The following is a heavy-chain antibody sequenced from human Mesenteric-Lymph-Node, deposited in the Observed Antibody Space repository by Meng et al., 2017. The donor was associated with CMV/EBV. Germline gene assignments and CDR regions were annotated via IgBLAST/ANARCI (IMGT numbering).Heavy chain of an antibody. D-gene: IGHD2-2*01. Sequence: GESLKISCAASGFTFSSYNMHWVRQAPGKGLEWVSSISTSTSYTYHADSLKGRFTISRDNAKNSLYLQMNSLRVEDTAVYYCARELYCSSTSCYGVYYGMDVWGQGTTVTVSS. CDR3: ARELYCSSTSCYGVYYGMDV. CDR1: GFTFSSYN. J-gene: IGHJ6*02. CDR2: ISTSTSYT. V-gene: IGHV3-21*01.